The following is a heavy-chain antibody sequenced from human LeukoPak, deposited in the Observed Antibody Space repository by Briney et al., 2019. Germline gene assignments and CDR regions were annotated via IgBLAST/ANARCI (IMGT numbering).Heavy chain of an antibody. CDR1: GYIFTGYY. V-gene: IGHV1-2*02. CDR2: INPNSGGT. J-gene: IGHJ5*02. D-gene: IGHD6-13*01. Sequence: GASVKVSCKASGYIFTGYYMHWVRQAPGQGLEWMGWINPNSGGTNYAQKFQGRVTMTRDTSISTAYMELSRLRSDDTAVYYCARGLNNGYSSSWYVHWFDPWGQGTLVTVSS. CDR3: ARGLNNGYSSSWYVHWFDP.